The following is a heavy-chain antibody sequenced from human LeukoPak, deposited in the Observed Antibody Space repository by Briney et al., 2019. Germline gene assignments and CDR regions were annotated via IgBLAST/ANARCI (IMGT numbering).Heavy chain of an antibody. Sequence: GGSLRLSCAASGFXFSDYYISWIRQAPGKGLEWVSYISSSSSYTNYADSVKGRFTISRDNAKNSLYLQMNSLRAEDTAVYYCARGYGDNPYGMDVWGQGTTVTVSS. CDR2: ISSSSSYT. CDR1: GFXFSDYY. J-gene: IGHJ6*02. V-gene: IGHV3-11*06. D-gene: IGHD4-17*01. CDR3: ARGYGDNPYGMDV.